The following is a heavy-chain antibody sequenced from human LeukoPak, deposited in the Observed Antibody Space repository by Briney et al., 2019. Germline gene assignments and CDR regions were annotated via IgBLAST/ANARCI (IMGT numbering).Heavy chain of an antibody. D-gene: IGHD2-8*01. CDR2: ITPIFGTA. CDR3: ARDPIGVGYFQH. Sequence: SVKVSCKASGGTFSRYAISWVRQAPGQGLEWMGGITPIFGTAKYAQKFQGRVTITADESTSTAYMELSSLRSEDTAVYYCARDPIGVGYFQHWGQGTLVTVSS. CDR1: GGTFSRYA. J-gene: IGHJ1*01. V-gene: IGHV1-69*13.